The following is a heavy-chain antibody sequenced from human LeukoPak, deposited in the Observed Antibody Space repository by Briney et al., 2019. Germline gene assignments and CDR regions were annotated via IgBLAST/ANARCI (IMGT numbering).Heavy chain of an antibody. CDR3: ASDIVAPGLHFEY. CDR2: IIPSGTTT. CDR1: GFTFSDFY. J-gene: IGHJ4*02. D-gene: IGHD6-13*01. Sequence: PGGSLRLSCAASGFTFSDFYMTWIRQAPGKGLEWVSYIIPSGTTTYYAGSVKGRFTISRDNAKNSLYLQMNSLRAEDTAVYYCASDIVAPGLHFEYWGQGTLVTVSS. V-gene: IGHV3-11*01.